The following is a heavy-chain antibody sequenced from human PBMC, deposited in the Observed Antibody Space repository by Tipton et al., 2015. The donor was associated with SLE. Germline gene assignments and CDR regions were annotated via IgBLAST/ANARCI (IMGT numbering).Heavy chain of an antibody. CDR3: ARVLGSRSCTNGVCTSPYYFCWSMDV. D-gene: IGHD2-8*01. Sequence: GLVKPSETLSLTCSVSDASISSHYWTWIRQPPGKGLEWIGYISNSGITNYNPSLKSRVAISIDTSKNQFSLNLSSVTAADTALYYCARVLGSRSCTNGVCTSPYYFCWSMDVWGRGPSVTFSS. J-gene: IGHJ6*03. CDR2: ISNSGIT. V-gene: IGHV4-59*11. CDR1: DASISSHY.